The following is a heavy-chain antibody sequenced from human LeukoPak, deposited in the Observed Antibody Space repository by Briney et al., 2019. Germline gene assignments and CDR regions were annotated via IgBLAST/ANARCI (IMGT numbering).Heavy chain of an antibody. J-gene: IGHJ4*02. CDR3: ARTPGIAALYYFDY. V-gene: IGHV4-59*08. Sequence: ASETLSLTCTVSGGSISSFYWSWIRQPPGKGLEWIGYIYYSGSTNYNPSLKSRVTISVDTSKNQFSLKLSSVSAADTAVYYCARTPGIAALYYFDYWGQGTLVTVSS. D-gene: IGHD6-13*01. CDR2: IYYSGST. CDR1: GGSISSFY.